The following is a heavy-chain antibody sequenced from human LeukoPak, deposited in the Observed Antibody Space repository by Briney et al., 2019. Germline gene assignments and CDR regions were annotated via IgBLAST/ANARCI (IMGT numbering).Heavy chain of an antibody. J-gene: IGHJ3*01. CDR1: GFTFSSYD. CDR2: IIATGGST. CDR3: AKDGLSRDTDF. Sequence: PGGSLRLSCAASGFTFSSYDMKWVRQAPGKRLECVSAIIATGGSTYYADSVKGRFTISRDNFKNTLYLQMNSLRAEDTAVYYCAKDGLSRDTDFWGQGTMVTVSS. D-gene: IGHD2-21*01. V-gene: IGHV3-23*01.